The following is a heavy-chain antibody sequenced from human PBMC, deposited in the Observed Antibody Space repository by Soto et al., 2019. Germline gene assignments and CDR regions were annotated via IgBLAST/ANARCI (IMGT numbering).Heavy chain of an antibody. CDR1: GYTFTSCG. J-gene: IGHJ6*02. D-gene: IGHD6-6*01. CDR2: ISTYNGNT. CDR3: ARERAGPSSYYYYYGMDV. V-gene: IGHV1-18*04. Sequence: ASVKVSCKASGYTFTSCGLSWVRQAPGQGLEWMGWISTYNGNTNYAQKLQGRVTMTTDTSTSTAYMELRSLRSDDTAVYYCARERAGPSSYYYYYGMDVWGQGTTVTVSS.